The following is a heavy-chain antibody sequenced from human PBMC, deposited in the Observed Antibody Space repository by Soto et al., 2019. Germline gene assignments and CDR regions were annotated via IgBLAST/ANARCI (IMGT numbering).Heavy chain of an antibody. CDR3: ATRSSSSTFDY. J-gene: IGHJ4*02. Sequence: EVQLLESGGGLVQPGESLRLSCAASGFTFSSYAMSWVRQAPGKGLEWVSVISGSDDSTYYADSVKGRFTISRDTSKNTRCLQMNSLRAEDTAVYYCATRSSSSTFDYWGQGTLFTVSS. D-gene: IGHD6-6*01. CDR1: GFTFSSYA. V-gene: IGHV3-23*01. CDR2: ISGSDDST.